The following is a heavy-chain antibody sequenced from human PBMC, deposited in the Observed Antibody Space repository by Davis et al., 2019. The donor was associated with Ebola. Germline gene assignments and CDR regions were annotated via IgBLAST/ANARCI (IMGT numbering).Heavy chain of an antibody. V-gene: IGHV3-33*01. CDR2: IWYDGSNK. CDR1: GFTFSSYG. D-gene: IGHD4-17*01. J-gene: IGHJ4*02. CDR3: AREYGDYVDY. Sequence: SCKASGFTFSSYGMHWVRQAPGKGLEWVAVIWYDGSNKYYADSVKGRFTISRDNSKNTLYLQMNSLRAEDTAVYYCAREYGDYVDYWGQGTLVTVSS.